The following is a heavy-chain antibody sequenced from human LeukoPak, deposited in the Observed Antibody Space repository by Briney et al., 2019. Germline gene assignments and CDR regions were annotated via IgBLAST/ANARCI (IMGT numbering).Heavy chain of an antibody. Sequence: GGSLRLSCAASGFTFSSYSMNWVRQAPGKGLEWVSYISGRSSTKYYADSVKGRFTISRDNAENSLYLQMNSLRVEDAAVYYCARVRLDSGTYSLYYWGQGTLVTVSS. J-gene: IGHJ4*02. CDR2: ISGRSSTK. V-gene: IGHV3-48*01. CDR1: GFTFSSYS. CDR3: ARVRLDSGTYSLYY. D-gene: IGHD3-10*01.